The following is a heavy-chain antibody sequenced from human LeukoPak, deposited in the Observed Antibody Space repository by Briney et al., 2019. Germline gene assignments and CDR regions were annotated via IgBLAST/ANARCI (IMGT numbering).Heavy chain of an antibody. CDR1: GGSISSSSYY. Sequence: SETLSLTCTASGGSISSSSYYWGWIRQPPGKGLEWIGSIYYSGSTYYNPSLKSRGTISVDTSKNQFSLKLSSVTAADTAVYYCARVTSGYSYGHFDYWGQGTLVTVSS. CDR2: IYYSGST. CDR3: ARVTSGYSYGHFDY. D-gene: IGHD5-18*01. V-gene: IGHV4-39*07. J-gene: IGHJ4*02.